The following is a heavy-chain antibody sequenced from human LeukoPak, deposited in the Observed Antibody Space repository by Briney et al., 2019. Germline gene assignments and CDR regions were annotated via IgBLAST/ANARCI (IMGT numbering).Heavy chain of an antibody. D-gene: IGHD5-18*01. J-gene: IGHJ6*02. CDR2: ISAYNGNT. CDR3: ARVPGGGYNYGSYYYGMDV. V-gene: IGHV1-18*01. Sequence: ASVKVSCKASGYTFTSYGISWVRQAPGQGLEWMGWISAYNGNTSYAQKLQGRVTMTTDTSTSTAYMELRSLRSDDTAVYYCARVPGGGYNYGSYYYGMDVWGQGTTVTVSS. CDR1: GYTFTSYG.